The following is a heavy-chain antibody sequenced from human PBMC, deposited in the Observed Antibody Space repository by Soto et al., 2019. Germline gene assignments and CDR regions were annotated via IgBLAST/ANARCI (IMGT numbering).Heavy chain of an antibody. Sequence: GASVKVSCKASGGTFSSYTISWVRQAPGQGLEWMGRIIPILGIANYAQKFQGRVTITADKSTSTAYMELSSLRSEDTAVYYCARERIGSGYDYTPDAFDIWGQGTMVTVSS. CDR2: IIPILGIA. CDR1: GGTFSSYT. V-gene: IGHV1-69*04. D-gene: IGHD5-12*01. J-gene: IGHJ3*02. CDR3: ARERIGSGYDYTPDAFDI.